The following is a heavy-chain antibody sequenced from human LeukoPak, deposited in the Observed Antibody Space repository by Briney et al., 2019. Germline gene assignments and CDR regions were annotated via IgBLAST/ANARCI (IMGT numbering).Heavy chain of an antibody. J-gene: IGHJ6*03. CDR1: GGSISSSSYY. CDR3: ARGPRHWGLKYYYYYMDV. V-gene: IGHV4-39*07. Sequence: PSETLSLTCTVSGGSISSSSYYWGWIRQPPGKGLEWIGEINHSGSTNYNPSLKSRVTISVDTSKNQFSLKLSSVTAADTAVYYCARGPRHWGLKYYYYYMDVWGKGTTVTVSS. D-gene: IGHD7-27*01. CDR2: INHSGST.